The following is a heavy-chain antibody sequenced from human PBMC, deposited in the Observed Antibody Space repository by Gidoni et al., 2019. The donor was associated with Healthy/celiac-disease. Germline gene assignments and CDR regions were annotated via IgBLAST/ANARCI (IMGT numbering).Heavy chain of an antibody. CDR1: GFTFSVYY. CDR2: ISSSGSTI. Sequence: QVQLVESGGGLVMPGGSLRLSCAASGFTFSVYYMGWIRQAPGKGREWVSYISSSGSTIDYADSVKGRVTIYRDNAKNSLYLQMNSLRAEDTAVYYCARDTAAAVVYWGQGTLVTVSS. D-gene: IGHD6-13*01. CDR3: ARDTAAAVVY. J-gene: IGHJ4*02. V-gene: IGHV3-11*01.